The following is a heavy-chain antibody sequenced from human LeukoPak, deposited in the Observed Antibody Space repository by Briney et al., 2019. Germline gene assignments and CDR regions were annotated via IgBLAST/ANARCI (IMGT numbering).Heavy chain of an antibody. Sequence: GASVKVSCKPSRYTFTSYVLNWVRQATRQGLEWMGWMNPNSGDTDYAQKFQGRVTMTRNTSISTAYMELSSLRSEDTAVYYCARGSSATPLEICYYGMDVWGQGTTVTVSS. CDR3: ARGSSATPLEICYYGMDV. CDR2: MNPNSGDT. V-gene: IGHV1-8*01. CDR1: RYTFTSYV. J-gene: IGHJ6*02. D-gene: IGHD1-1*01.